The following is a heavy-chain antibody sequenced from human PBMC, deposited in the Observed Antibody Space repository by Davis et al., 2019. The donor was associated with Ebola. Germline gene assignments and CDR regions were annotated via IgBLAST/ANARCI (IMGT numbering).Heavy chain of an antibody. Sequence: PGGSLRLSCAASGFTFSSYSMNWVRQAPGKGLEWVSSISSSSSYIYYADSVKGRFTISRDNAKNSLYLQMNSLRAEDTAVYYCTRATYYDFWSGSEHDAFDIWGQGTMVTVSS. CDR3: TRATYYDFWSGSEHDAFDI. CDR2: ISSSSSYI. V-gene: IGHV3-21*01. J-gene: IGHJ3*02. CDR1: GFTFSSYS. D-gene: IGHD3-3*01.